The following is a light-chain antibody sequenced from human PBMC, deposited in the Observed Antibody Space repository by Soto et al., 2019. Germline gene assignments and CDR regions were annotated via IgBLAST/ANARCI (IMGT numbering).Light chain of an antibody. CDR1: QGISSY. J-gene: IGKJ2*01. V-gene: IGKV1-8*01. CDR3: QQYYSYHRT. Sequence: AIRMTQSPSSLSASTGDRVTITCRASQGISSYLAWYQQKPGKAPKLLIYAASTLQSGVPSRFSGSGSRTDFPLTISWLQSEDFATYYCQQYYSYHRTFGQGTKLEIK. CDR2: AAS.